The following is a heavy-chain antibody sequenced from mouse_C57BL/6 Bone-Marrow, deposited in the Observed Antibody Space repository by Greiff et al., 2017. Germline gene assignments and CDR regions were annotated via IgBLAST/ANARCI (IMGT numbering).Heavy chain of an antibody. V-gene: IGHV1-7*01. Sequence: QVQLQQSGAELAKPGASVKLSCKASGYTFTSYWMHWVKQRPGQGLEWIGYINPSSGCTKYNQKFKDKATLTADKSSSTAYMQLSSLTSEDSAVYYCAIIYDGYYDYAMDYWGKGTSVTVSS. J-gene: IGHJ4*01. CDR2: INPSSGCT. CDR1: GYTFTSYW. D-gene: IGHD2-3*01. CDR3: AIIYDGYYDYAMDY.